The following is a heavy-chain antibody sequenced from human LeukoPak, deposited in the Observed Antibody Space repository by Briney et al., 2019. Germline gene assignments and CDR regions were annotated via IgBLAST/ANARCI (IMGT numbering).Heavy chain of an antibody. D-gene: IGHD3-9*01. CDR1: GFTFRTYW. CDR3: ARDFDRYYFDY. CDR2: INTEGSST. J-gene: IGHJ4*02. Sequence: PGGSLRLSCAASGFTFRTYWMHWVRHAPGKGLMWVSRINTEGSSTSYADSVKGRFTISRDNAKNTLYLQMNSLRAVDTAMYYCARDFDRYYFDYWGQGTLVTVSS. V-gene: IGHV3-74*01.